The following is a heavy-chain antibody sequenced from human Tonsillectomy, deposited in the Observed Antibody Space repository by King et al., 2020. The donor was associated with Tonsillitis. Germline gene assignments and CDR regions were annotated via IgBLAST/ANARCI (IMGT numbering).Heavy chain of an antibody. V-gene: IGHV3-30*18. CDR2: ISYDGSNK. CDR1: GFTFSSYG. J-gene: IGHJ6*02. D-gene: IGHD6-19*01. Sequence: VQLVESGGGVVQPGRSLRLSCAASGFTFSSYGMHWVRQAPGKGLEWVAVISYDGSNKYYADSVKGRFTISRDNSKNTLYLQMNSLRAEDTAVYYCAKDQGRQWLAIYYYYYGMDVWGQGTTVTVSS. CDR3: AKDQGRQWLAIYYYYYGMDV.